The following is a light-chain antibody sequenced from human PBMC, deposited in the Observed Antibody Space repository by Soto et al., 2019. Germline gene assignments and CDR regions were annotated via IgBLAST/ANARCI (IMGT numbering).Light chain of an antibody. Sequence: DIPMTQSPSSLSASVGDRVTINCRASQSISRYLNWYQYIPGKAPRLLIYAASNLQSGVPSRFSGSGSGTDFTLTISGLQREDFATYSCQQSYRTPLICGGGTKVEIK. CDR3: QQSYRTPLI. V-gene: IGKV1-39*01. J-gene: IGKJ4*01. CDR2: AAS. CDR1: QSISRY.